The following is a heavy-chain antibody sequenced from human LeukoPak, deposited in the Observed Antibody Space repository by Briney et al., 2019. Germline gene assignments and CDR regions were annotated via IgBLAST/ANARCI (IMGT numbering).Heavy chain of an antibody. CDR3: AHRLVCGGDCYYYFGY. V-gene: IGHV2-5*02. D-gene: IGHD2-21*02. J-gene: IGHJ4*02. CDR1: GFSLSTSGVA. Sequence: SGPTLVKPTQTLTLTCTFSGFSLSTSGVAVGWIRQPPGKALEWLALIYWDDDKRYSPSLKSRLTITKDTSKNQVVLTMTNMDPVDTATYYCAHRLVCGGDCYYYFGYWGQGTLVTVSS. CDR2: IYWDDDK.